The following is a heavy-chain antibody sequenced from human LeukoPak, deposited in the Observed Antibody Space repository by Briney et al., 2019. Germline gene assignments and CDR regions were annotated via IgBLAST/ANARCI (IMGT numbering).Heavy chain of an antibody. D-gene: IGHD5/OR15-5a*01. CDR3: ASTALPSTISWFDP. CDR2: IIPIFGTA. J-gene: IGHJ5*02. Sequence: ASVKVSCKASGGTFSSYAISWVRQAPGQGLEWMGGIIPIFGTANYAQEFQGRVTITTDESTSTAYMELSSLRSEDTAVYYCASTALPSTISWFDPWGQGTLVTVSS. CDR1: GGTFSSYA. V-gene: IGHV1-69*05.